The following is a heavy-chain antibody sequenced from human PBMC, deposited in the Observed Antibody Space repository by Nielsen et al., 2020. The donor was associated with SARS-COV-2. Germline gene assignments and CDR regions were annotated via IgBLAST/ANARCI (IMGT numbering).Heavy chain of an antibody. CDR2: ISASSANI. J-gene: IGHJ4*02. V-gene: IGHV3-48*02. Sequence: GESLKISCAASGFTFSNYGMHWVRQAPGKGLEWVAYISASSANIHYAASVNGRFTVSRDNAKNSLYLQMNNLRDEDTAVYYCASDPSYASSWLHYFDFWGQGTLVTVSS. D-gene: IGHD5-12*01. CDR3: ASDPSYASSWLHYFDF. CDR1: GFTFSNYG.